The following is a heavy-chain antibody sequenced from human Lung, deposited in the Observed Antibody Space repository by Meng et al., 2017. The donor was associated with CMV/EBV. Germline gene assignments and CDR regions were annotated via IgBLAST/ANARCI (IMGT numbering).Heavy chain of an antibody. CDR2: INWNGGST. Sequence: ESLKISCAASGFTFDDYGMSWVRQAPGKGLEWVSGINWNGGSTGYADSVKGRFTISRDNAKNSLYLQMNSLRAEDTALYYCARDSYYYGSGDYWGQGTXVNGAS. V-gene: IGHV3-20*04. CDR3: ARDSYYYGSGDY. J-gene: IGHJ4*02. D-gene: IGHD3-10*01. CDR1: GFTFDDYG.